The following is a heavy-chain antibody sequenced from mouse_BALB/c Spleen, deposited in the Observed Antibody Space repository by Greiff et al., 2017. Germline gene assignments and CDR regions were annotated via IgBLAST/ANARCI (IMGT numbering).Heavy chain of an antibody. CDR2: IDPENGNT. D-gene: IGHD2-4*01. CDR3: ARGSDYHWYFDV. J-gene: IGHJ1*01. V-gene: IGHV14-1*02. CDR1: GFNIKDYY. Sequence: EVQLQQSGAELVRPGALVKLSCKASGFNIKDYYMHWVKQRPEQGLEWIGWIDPENGNTIYDPKFQGKASITADTSSNTAYLQLSSLTSEDTAVYYCARGSDYHWYFDVWGAGTTVTVSS.